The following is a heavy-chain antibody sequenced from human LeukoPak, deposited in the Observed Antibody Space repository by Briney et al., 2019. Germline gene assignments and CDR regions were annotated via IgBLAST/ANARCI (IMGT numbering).Heavy chain of an antibody. D-gene: IGHD3-16*02. V-gene: IGHV4-38-2*01. CDR2: IYYSGST. Sequence: PGGSLRLSCAASGFTFSAYAMTWVRQPPGKGLEWIGSIYYSGSTYYNPSLKSRVTISVDTSKNQFSLKLSSVTAADTAVYYCAHYSVWGSYRSFDYWGQGTLVTVSS. CDR3: AHYSVWGSYRSFDY. J-gene: IGHJ4*02. CDR1: GFTFSAYA.